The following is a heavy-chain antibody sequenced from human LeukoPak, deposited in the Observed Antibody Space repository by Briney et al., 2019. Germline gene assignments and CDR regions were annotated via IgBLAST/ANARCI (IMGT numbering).Heavy chain of an antibody. D-gene: IGHD3-10*01. CDR3: AKEGITMVRGADNWFDP. J-gene: IGHJ5*02. V-gene: IGHV3-30*18. Sequence: GGSLRLSCAASGFTFSSYGMHWVRQAPGKGLEWVAVISYDGSNKYYADSVKGRFTISRDNSKNTLYLQMNSLRAEDTAVYYCAKEGITMVRGADNWFDPWGQGTLVTVSS. CDR1: GFTFSSYG. CDR2: ISYDGSNK.